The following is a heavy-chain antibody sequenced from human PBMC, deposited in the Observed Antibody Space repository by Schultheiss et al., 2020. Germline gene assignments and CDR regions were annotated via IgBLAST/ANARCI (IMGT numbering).Heavy chain of an antibody. CDR1: GFTFSSYG. D-gene: IGHD3-22*01. Sequence: GESLKISCAASGFTFSSYGMHWVRQATGKGLEWVSAIGTAGDTYYPGSVKGRFTISRDNSKNTLYLQMNSLRAEDTAVYYCAKDPHYDSSGYHFDYWGQGTLVTVSS. CDR2: IGTAGDT. V-gene: IGHV3-13*01. CDR3: AKDPHYDSSGYHFDY. J-gene: IGHJ4*02.